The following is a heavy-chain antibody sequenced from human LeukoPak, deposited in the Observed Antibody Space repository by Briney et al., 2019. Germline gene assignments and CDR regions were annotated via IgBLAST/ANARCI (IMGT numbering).Heavy chain of an antibody. CDR2: IYYSGPT. CDR1: GGSIDSDY. Sequence: KPSETLSLTCTTSGGSIDSDYWSWIRQPPGKGLEWIGYIYYSGPTNYNPSLKSRVTISVDTSKSQFSLRLSSVTAADTAMYYCARGPLTDYYYFDSWGQGTLVTVSS. CDR3: ARGPLTDYYYFDS. V-gene: IGHV4-59*01. D-gene: IGHD3-9*01. J-gene: IGHJ4*02.